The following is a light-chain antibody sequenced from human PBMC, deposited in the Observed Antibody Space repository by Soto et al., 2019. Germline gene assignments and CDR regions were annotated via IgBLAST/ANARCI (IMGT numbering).Light chain of an antibody. CDR3: NSYTSSTTYV. J-gene: IGLJ1*01. CDR1: SSDVVNDLL. V-gene: IGLV2-14*02. CDR2: EVN. Sequence: QSVLTQPASVSGSPGQSITISCTGTSSDVVNDLLVSWYQQQPGKAPKLMIYEVNNRPSGVSNRFSGSKSGNTASLTISGLQAEDEADYYCNSYTSSTTYVFGTGTKLTVL.